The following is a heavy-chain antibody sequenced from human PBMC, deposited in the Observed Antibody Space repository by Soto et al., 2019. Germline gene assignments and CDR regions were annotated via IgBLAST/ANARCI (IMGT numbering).Heavy chain of an antibody. D-gene: IGHD2-15*01. J-gene: IGHJ4*02. V-gene: IGHV3-30-3*01. CDR3: AREIRFCSGGSCYSGYFDY. CDR2: ISYDGSNK. Sequence: VAVISYDGSNKYYADSVKGRFTISRDNSKNTLYLQMNSLRAEDTAVYYCAREIRFCSGGSCYSGYFDYWGQGTLVTVSS.